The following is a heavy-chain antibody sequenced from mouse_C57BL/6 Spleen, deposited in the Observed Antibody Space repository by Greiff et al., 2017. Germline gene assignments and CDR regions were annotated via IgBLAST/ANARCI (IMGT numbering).Heavy chain of an antibody. J-gene: IGHJ3*01. CDR3: AREPYYDYDGTWFAY. CDR2: INPNNGGT. CDR1: GYTFTDYY. D-gene: IGHD2-4*01. V-gene: IGHV1-26*01. Sequence: VQLQQSGPELVKPGASVKISCKASGYTFTDYYMNWVKQSHGKSLEWIGDINPNNGGTSYNQKFKGKATLIVDKSSSTAYMELRSLTSEDSAVYYCAREPYYDYDGTWFAYWGQGTLVTVSA.